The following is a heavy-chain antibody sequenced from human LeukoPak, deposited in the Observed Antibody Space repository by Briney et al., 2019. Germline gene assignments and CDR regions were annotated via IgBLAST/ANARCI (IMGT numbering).Heavy chain of an antibody. D-gene: IGHD2-2*01. J-gene: IGHJ4*02. CDR2: FDPEDGET. V-gene: IGHV1-24*01. CDR3: ASQGAHCSSTSCPPGY. CDR1: GYTLTELS. Sequence: ASVKVSCKVSGYTLTELSMHWVRQAPGKGLEWMGGFDPEDGETIYAQKFQGRVTITADKSTSTAYMELSSLRSEDTAVYYCASQGAHCSSTSCPPGYWGQGTLVTVSS.